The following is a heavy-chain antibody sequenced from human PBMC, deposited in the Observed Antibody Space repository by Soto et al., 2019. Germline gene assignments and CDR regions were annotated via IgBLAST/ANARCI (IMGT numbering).Heavy chain of an antibody. V-gene: IGHV1-3*01. D-gene: IGHD1-26*01. CDR3: ARVQYSGEDLRLAFDI. CDR2: IHAGNGYT. CDR1: GYTFTSYS. J-gene: IGHJ3*02. Sequence: QVQLVQSGAQVKRPGASVTVSCRASGYTFTSYSLHWVRQAPGRRLEWMGWIHAGNGYTKYSQSFQGRVTITRDTSATTVNMDLSSLRSEDTAVYYCARVQYSGEDLRLAFDIWGQGTMVTVSS.